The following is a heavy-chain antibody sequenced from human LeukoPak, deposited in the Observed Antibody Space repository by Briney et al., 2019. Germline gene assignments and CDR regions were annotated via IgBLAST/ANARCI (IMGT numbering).Heavy chain of an antibody. Sequence: PGGSLRLSCVASGFTFSRYWMSWVRQAPGKGLEWVANIKQDGSMKYYVDSVKGRFTISRDNAKNSLYLQMNSLRVEDTAVYFCARVRGAWFGEPFDYWGQGTLVTVSS. D-gene: IGHD3-10*01. CDR1: GFTFSRYW. CDR3: ARVRGAWFGEPFDY. CDR2: IKQDGSMK. J-gene: IGHJ4*02. V-gene: IGHV3-7*01.